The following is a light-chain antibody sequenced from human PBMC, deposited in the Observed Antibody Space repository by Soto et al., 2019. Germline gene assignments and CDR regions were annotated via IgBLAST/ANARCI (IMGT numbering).Light chain of an antibody. Sequence: QPASVSASPGQSITISCTGTSSDVGAYDYVSWYQHHPGKAPKLMIFDVSDRPSGVSNRFSGFKSGNTASLTISGLQAEDEADYYCASYTTSTSVVFGGGTQLTVL. CDR2: DVS. CDR1: SSDVGAYDY. J-gene: IGLJ7*01. CDR3: ASYTTSTSVV. V-gene: IGLV2-14*03.